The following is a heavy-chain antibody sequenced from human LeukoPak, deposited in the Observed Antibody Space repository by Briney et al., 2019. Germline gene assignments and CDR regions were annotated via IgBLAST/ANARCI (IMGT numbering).Heavy chain of an antibody. Sequence: PGGSLRLSCAASGFTFRSYWMSWVRQAPGKGLEWVANINHDGSVKYYLDSVKGRFTISRDNAKNSLYLQMNSLRAEDTAVYHCAKSSSGFLEWFDYWGQGTLVSVSS. CDR2: INHDGSVK. J-gene: IGHJ4*02. CDR1: GFTFRSYW. D-gene: IGHD3-3*01. V-gene: IGHV3-7*03. CDR3: AKSSSGFLEWFDY.